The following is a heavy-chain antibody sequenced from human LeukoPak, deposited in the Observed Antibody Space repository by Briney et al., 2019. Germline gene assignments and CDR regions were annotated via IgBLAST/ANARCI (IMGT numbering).Heavy chain of an antibody. CDR3: AHRRWHNNVWFPFDD. Sequence: VSGPTLVNPTQTLTLTCTCSGFSLSSTVVGVGWIRQPPGKALEGFALIYWNDDKRYSPSQKSRLTITKDTSKNQVVLTMTNMDPLDTATYFCAHRRWHNNVWFPFDDWGQGILVTVFS. J-gene: IGHJ4*02. V-gene: IGHV2-5*01. CDR2: IYWNDDK. D-gene: IGHD6-19*01. CDR1: GFSLSSTVVG.